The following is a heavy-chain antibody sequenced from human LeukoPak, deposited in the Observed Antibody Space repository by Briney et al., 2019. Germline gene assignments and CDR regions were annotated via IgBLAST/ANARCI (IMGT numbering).Heavy chain of an antibody. V-gene: IGHV1-2*02. CDR1: GYTFTSYG. D-gene: IGHD6-19*01. J-gene: IGHJ4*02. CDR3: ARRQQWLGGDFDY. Sequence: ASVKVSCKASGYTFTSYGISWVRQAPGQGLEWMGWINPNSGGTNYAQRFQGRVTMTRDTSISTAYMELSRLRSDDTAVYYCARRQQWLGGDFDYWGQGTLVTVSS. CDR2: INPNSGGT.